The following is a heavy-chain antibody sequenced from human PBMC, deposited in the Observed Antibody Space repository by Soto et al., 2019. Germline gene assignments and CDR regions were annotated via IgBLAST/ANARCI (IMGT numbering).Heavy chain of an antibody. CDR3: ARKQWLVGGGTYYFDY. CDR1: GFTFSSYS. Sequence: EVQLVESGGGLVQPGGSLRLSCAASGFTFSSYSMNWVRQAPGKGLEWVSYISSRSSTIYYADSLKGRFTISRDNAKNSLYLQTNSLRDEDTAVYYCARKQWLVGGGTYYFDYWGQGTLVTVSS. D-gene: IGHD6-19*01. CDR2: ISSRSSTI. J-gene: IGHJ4*02. V-gene: IGHV3-48*02.